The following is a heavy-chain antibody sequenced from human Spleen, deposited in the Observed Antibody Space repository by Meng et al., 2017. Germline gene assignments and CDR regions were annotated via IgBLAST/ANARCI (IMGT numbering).Heavy chain of an antibody. J-gene: IGHJ4*02. CDR2: IATHNGDT. CDR1: GYTFRMYG. D-gene: IGHD2-2*01. Sequence: QVWVVEAGSRVKMAWASVNVSCKPSGYTFRMYGISWVRQAPGQGLEWMVWIATHNGDTKYAQRLQGRVTMTTDITTNTVFMELRSLTSDDTGVYYCAVDCSSTTCYGFDYWGQGTLVTVSS. CDR3: AVDCSSTTCYGFDY. V-gene: IGHV1-18*01.